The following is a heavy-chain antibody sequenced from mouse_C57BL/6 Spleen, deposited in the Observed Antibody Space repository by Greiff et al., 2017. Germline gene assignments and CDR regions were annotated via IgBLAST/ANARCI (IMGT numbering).Heavy chain of an antibody. J-gene: IGHJ3*01. CDR1: GYTFTDYY. V-gene: IGHV1-26*01. CDR2: INPNNGGT. D-gene: IGHD1-1*01. CDR3: ARENYGSQFAY. Sequence: EVQLQQSGPELVKPGASVKISCKASGYTFTDYYMNWVKQSHGKSLEWIGDINPNNGGTSYNQKFKGKDTLTVVNACSTAYMELSSLTSEDSAIYYCARENYGSQFAYWGQRTLVTVSA.